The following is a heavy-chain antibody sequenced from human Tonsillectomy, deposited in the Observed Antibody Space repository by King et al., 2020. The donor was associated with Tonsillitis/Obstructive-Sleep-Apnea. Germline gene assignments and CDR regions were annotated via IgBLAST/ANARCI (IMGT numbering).Heavy chain of an antibody. D-gene: IGHD3-22*01. J-gene: IGHJ4*02. CDR3: ARHTYGSSGYYSGGLDY. V-gene: IGHV5-10-1*03. Sequence: DVQLVESGAEVKKPGESLRISCKGSGYSFTNYWISWVRQMPGKGLEWMGTIDPSDSYTNYSPSFQGHVTISADKSISTAYLQWSSLKASDTAMYYCARHTYGSSGYYSGGLDYWGQGTLVTVSS. CDR2: IDPSDSYT. CDR1: GYSFTNYW.